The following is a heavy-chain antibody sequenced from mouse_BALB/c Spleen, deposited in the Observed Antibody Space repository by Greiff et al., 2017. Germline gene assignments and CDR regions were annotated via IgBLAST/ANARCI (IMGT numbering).Heavy chain of an antibody. CDR3: ASPYYGTPGAMDY. V-gene: IGHV3-8*02. D-gene: IGHD2-10*01. Sequence: EVKLLESGPSLVKPSQTLSLTCSVTGDSITSGYWNWIRKFPGNKLEYMGYISYSGSTYYNPSLKSRISITRDTSKNQYYLQLNSVTTEDTATYYCASPYYGTPGAMDYWGQGTSVTVSS. J-gene: IGHJ4*01. CDR2: ISYSGST. CDR1: GDSITSGY.